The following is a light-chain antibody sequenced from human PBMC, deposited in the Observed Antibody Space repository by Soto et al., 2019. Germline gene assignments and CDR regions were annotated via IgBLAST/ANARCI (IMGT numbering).Light chain of an antibody. J-gene: IGKJ4*01. V-gene: IGKV1-13*02. CDR2: DVS. Sequence: AIQLTQSPSSLSASVGARVTITCRASQGISSALAWYQQKPGKSPNLLIYDVSSLESGFPSRFSGSGSGTDFTLTISSLQPEDFATYYCQQFNTYPALTFGGGTKVEIK. CDR1: QGISSA. CDR3: QQFNTYPALT.